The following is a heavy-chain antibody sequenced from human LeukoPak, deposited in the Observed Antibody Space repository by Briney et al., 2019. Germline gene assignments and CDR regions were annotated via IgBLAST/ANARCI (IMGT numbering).Heavy chain of an antibody. CDR1: GFTFSSYS. V-gene: IGHV3-21*01. Sequence: GGSLRLSCAASGFTFSSYSMNWVRQAPGKGLEWVSSISSSSSYIYYADSVKGRFTISRDNAKNSLYLQMNSLRAEDTAVYYCARAEPTNYGGKPRSWGQGTMVTVSS. J-gene: IGHJ3*01. CDR3: ARAEPTNYGGKPRS. CDR2: ISSSSSYI. D-gene: IGHD4-23*01.